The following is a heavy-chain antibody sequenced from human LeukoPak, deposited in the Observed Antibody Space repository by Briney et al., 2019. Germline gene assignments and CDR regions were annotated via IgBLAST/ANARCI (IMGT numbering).Heavy chain of an antibody. CDR3: ARLGFSNY. V-gene: IGHV4-59*08. Sequence: SETLSLTCTVSGGSISSYYWSWIRQPPGKGLEWIGYIYYSGSTNYNPSLQSRVTISVDTSKNQFSLKLSSVTAADTAVYYCARLGFSNYWGQGALVTVSS. J-gene: IGHJ4*02. CDR1: GGSISSYY. CDR2: IYYSGST. D-gene: IGHD3-10*01.